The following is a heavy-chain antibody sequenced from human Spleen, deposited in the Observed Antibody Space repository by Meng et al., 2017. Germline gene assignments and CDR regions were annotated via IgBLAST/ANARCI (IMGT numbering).Heavy chain of an antibody. CDR3: AGLGGYVRAGFDY. D-gene: IGHD3-16*01. Sequence: SMKISWKGSGYSFTSYWSGWVRQMPGKGLEWMGIIYPGDSDTRYSPSFQGQVTISADKSISTAYLQWSSLKAADTAMYYWAGLGGYVRAGFDYWGQGTLVTVSS. CDR2: IYPGDSDT. J-gene: IGHJ4*02. V-gene: IGHV5-51*01. CDR1: GYSFTSYW.